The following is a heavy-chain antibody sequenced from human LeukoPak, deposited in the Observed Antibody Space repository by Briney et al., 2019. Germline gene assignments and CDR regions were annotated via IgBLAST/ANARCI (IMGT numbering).Heavy chain of an antibody. J-gene: IGHJ5*02. CDR1: GGSFSGYY. CDR3: ARGDGLRRKGNWFDP. V-gene: IGHV4-34*01. CDR2: INHSGST. Sequence: PSETLSLTCAVYGGSFSGYYWSWIRQPPGKGLEWIGEINHSGSTNYNPSLKSRVTISVDTSKNQFSLKLSSVTAADTAVYYCARGDGLRRKGNWFDPWGQGTLVTVSS. D-gene: IGHD4-17*01.